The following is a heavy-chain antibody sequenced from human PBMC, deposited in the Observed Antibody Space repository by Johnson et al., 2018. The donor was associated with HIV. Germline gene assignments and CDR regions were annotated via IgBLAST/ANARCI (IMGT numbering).Heavy chain of an antibody. CDR3: ARDFYYDRPFSAFDI. J-gene: IGHJ3*02. V-gene: IGHV3-30-3*01. Sequence: QVQLVESGGGVVQPGRSLRLSCAASGFTFSSYAMHWVRQAPGKGLEWVSVISYDGSNKYYADSVKGRFTISRDNSKNPLYLQMNSLRAEDTAVYYCARDFYYDRPFSAFDIWGQGTMVTVSS. CDR1: GFTFSSYA. CDR2: ISYDGSNK. D-gene: IGHD3-22*01.